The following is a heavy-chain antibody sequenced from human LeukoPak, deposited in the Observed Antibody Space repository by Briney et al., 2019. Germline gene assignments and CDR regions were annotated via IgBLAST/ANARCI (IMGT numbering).Heavy chain of an antibody. J-gene: IGHJ4*02. Sequence: GGSLRLSCAASGFTFSSYGMHWVRQAPGKGLEWVAVISYDGSNKYYADSVKGRFTISRDNSKNTLYLQMNSLRAEDTAVYYCAKQRAGRYDILTGYYRPHYFDYWGQGTLVTASS. CDR1: GFTFSSYG. D-gene: IGHD3-9*01. CDR3: AKQRAGRYDILTGYYRPHYFDY. CDR2: ISYDGSNK. V-gene: IGHV3-30*18.